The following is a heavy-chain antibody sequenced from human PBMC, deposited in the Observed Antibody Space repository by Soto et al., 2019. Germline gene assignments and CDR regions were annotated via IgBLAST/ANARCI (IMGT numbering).Heavy chain of an antibody. J-gene: IGHJ3*02. V-gene: IGHV1-69*01. D-gene: IGHD6-6*01. CDR2: IIPIFGTA. CDR1: GGTFSSYA. Sequence: QVQLVQSGAEVKKPGSSVKVSCKASGGTFSSYAISWVRQAPGQGLEWMGGIIPIFGTANYALKFQGRVTMTADESTRTANREGGRRRAEDTAVDYWERARVAARRISAIDIWGQGTMVTVSS. CDR3: ERARVAARRISAIDI.